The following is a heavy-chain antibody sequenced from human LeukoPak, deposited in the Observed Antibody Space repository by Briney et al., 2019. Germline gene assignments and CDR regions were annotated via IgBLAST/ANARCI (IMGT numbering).Heavy chain of an antibody. D-gene: IGHD1-26*01. V-gene: IGHV4-34*01. CDR3: ARAFSGSYRGYFDY. Sequence: SETLSLTCAVYGGSFSGYYWSWIRQPPGKGLEWSGEINHSGSTNYNPSLKSRVTISVDTSKNQFSLKLSSVTAADTAVYYCARAFSGSYRGYFDYWGQGTLVTVSS. CDR1: GGSFSGYY. J-gene: IGHJ4*02. CDR2: INHSGST.